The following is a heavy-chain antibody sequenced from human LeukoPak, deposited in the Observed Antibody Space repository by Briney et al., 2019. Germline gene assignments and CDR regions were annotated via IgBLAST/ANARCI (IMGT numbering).Heavy chain of an antibody. CDR3: ARWDDYDFWSGLDY. Sequence: GASVKVSCKASGYTFTSYGISWVRQAPGQGLEWMGWINPNSGGTNYAQKFQGRVTMTRDTSISTAYMELSRLRSDDTAVYYCARWDDYDFWSGLDYWGQGTLVTVSS. V-gene: IGHV1-2*02. D-gene: IGHD3-3*01. CDR2: INPNSGGT. J-gene: IGHJ4*02. CDR1: GYTFTSYG.